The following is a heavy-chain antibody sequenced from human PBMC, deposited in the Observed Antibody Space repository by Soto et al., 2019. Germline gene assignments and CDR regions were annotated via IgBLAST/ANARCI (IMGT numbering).Heavy chain of an antibody. CDR3: ASLWAYVWGSYRYKVDY. Sequence: SETLSLTCAVSGGSFSGYYWSWIRQPPGKGLEWIGEINHSGSTNYNPSLKSRVTISVDTSKNQFSLKLSPVTAADTAVYYCASLWAYVWGSYRYKVDYWGQGTLVTVSS. CDR2: INHSGST. D-gene: IGHD3-16*02. CDR1: GGSFSGYY. V-gene: IGHV4-34*01. J-gene: IGHJ4*02.